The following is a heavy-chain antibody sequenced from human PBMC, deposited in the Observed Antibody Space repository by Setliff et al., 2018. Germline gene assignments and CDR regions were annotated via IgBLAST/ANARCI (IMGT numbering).Heavy chain of an antibody. J-gene: IGHJ5*02. Sequence: SETLSLTCTVSGGSISSSSYYWGWIRQPPGKGLEWIGSIYYSGSTYYNPSLKSRVTISVDTSKNQFSLMLTAVTAADTAVYYCAGTDSSGWWFDHWGQGTLVTVSS. CDR3: AGTDSSGWWFDH. CDR2: IYYSGST. V-gene: IGHV4-39*01. D-gene: IGHD6-19*01. CDR1: GGSISSSSYY.